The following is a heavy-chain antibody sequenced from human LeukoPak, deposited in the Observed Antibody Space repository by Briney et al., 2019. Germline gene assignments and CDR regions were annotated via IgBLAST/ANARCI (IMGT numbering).Heavy chain of an antibody. CDR3: ARDPAFGDYYDSSGYYLTYYFDY. J-gene: IGHJ4*02. Sequence: GGSLRLSCAASGFTFSSYGMHWVRQAPGKGLEWVAVISYDGSNKYYADSVKGRFTISRDNSKNTLYLQMNSLRAEDTAVYYCARDPAFGDYYDSSGYYLTYYFDYWGQGTLVTVSS. CDR2: ISYDGSNK. CDR1: GFTFSSYG. D-gene: IGHD3-22*01. V-gene: IGHV3-30*03.